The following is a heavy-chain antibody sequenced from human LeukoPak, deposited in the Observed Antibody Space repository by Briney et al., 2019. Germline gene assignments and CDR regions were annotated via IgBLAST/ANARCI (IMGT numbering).Heavy chain of an antibody. CDR1: QFTFSSYT. CDR2: ISANGVAT. CDR3: AKDRGYFGSGLDN. V-gene: IGHV3-23*01. D-gene: IGHD3-10*01. Sequence: GGSLRLSCAASQFTFSSYTMNWVRQAPGKGLEWVSVISANGVATYYADSVKGRFTISRDNSKNTLYLQMNSLRVEDTAIYYCAKDRGYFGSGLDNWGQGTLVTVSS. J-gene: IGHJ4*02.